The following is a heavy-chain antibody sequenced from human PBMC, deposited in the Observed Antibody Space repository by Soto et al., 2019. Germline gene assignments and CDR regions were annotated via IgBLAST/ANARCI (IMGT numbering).Heavy chain of an antibody. Sequence: QVQLVESGGGVVQPGRSLRLSFEASGVTSSSYVMHWVRQAPRKGQEWVAVISYDGSNKHYADSVKGRFTISRDNSKNTLYLEMNSLRGEDTAVYSCARGDPYYGMDVCGQGTTVTVAS. V-gene: IGHV3-30*03. CDR3: ARGDPYYGMDV. CDR1: GVTSSSYV. CDR2: ISYDGSNK. J-gene: IGHJ6*02.